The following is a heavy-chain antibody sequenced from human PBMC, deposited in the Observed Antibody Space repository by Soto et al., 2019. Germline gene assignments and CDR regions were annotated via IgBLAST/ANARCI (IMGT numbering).Heavy chain of an antibody. J-gene: IGHJ4*02. Sequence: EEPLGESGGGLVQPGGSLRLSCATSGFTFSHCWMSWVRQAPGKGLEWVANINQDGSEQYYVDSVKGRFTVSRDNAKNSLYLEMNNVRADDTAMYYCTQAEMGRYSCSGNSYRRDYWGQGTLVTVSS. CDR2: INQDGSEQ. D-gene: IGHD6-19*01. V-gene: IGHV3-7*01. CDR1: GFTFSHCW. CDR3: TQAEMGRYSCSGNSYRRDY.